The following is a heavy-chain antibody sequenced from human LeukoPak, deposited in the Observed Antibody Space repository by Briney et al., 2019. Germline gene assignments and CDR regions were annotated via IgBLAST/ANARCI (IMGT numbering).Heavy chain of an antibody. J-gene: IGHJ3*02. V-gene: IGHV3-48*03. D-gene: IGHD6-19*01. Sequence: PGRSLRLSCAASGFTFSSYEMNWVRQAPGNGLEWVSYISGSGSAIYYADSVKGRFTISRDNAKNSLYLQMNSLRAEDTAVYYCAREGEVAAFDVFDIWGQGTMVTVPS. CDR2: ISGSGSAI. CDR1: GFTFSSYE. CDR3: AREGEVAAFDVFDI.